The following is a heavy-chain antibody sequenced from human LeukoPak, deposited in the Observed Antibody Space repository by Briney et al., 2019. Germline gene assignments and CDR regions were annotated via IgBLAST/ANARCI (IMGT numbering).Heavy chain of an antibody. V-gene: IGHV3-7*04. Sequence: GGSLRLSCAASGFTFSSNWMSWVRQAPGKGLEWVANIKQDGTEKYYVDSVKGRFTISRDNAKNSLYLQMNSLRAVDTAVYYCARGKSDYGDYYFDYWGPGTLVTVSS. D-gene: IGHD4-17*01. CDR2: IKQDGTEK. CDR3: ARGKSDYGDYYFDY. CDR1: GFTFSSNW. J-gene: IGHJ4*02.